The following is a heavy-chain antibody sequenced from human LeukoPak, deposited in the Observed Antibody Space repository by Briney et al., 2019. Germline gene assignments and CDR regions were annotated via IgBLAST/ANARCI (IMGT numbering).Heavy chain of an antibody. CDR1: GFTFSSYT. J-gene: IGHJ6*02. CDR3: ARDAGYCSSTSCYYYGMDV. Sequence: GGSLRLSCAASGFTFSSYTMNWVRQAPGKGLEWVSSITSSSYIYYADSVKGRFTISRDNAKNSLYLQMNSLRAEDTAVYYCARDAGYCSSTSCYYYGMDVRGQGTTVTVSS. V-gene: IGHV3-21*01. D-gene: IGHD2-2*01. CDR2: ITSSSYI.